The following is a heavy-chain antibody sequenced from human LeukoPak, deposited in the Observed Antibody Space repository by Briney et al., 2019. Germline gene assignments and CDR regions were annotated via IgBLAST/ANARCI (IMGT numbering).Heavy chain of an antibody. J-gene: IGHJ4*02. CDR2: ISSDGDVT. CDR1: GFTFSNYN. D-gene: IGHD3-3*02. Sequence: PGGSLRLSCAASGFTFSNYNMNWVRQAPGRGLEWISYISSDGDVTYYADSVKGRFTISRDRAKKSLHLQMNSLRTGDTAVYYCARGTFGVVVSFDYWGQGSLVTVSS. CDR3: ARGTFGVVVSFDY. V-gene: IGHV3-48*01.